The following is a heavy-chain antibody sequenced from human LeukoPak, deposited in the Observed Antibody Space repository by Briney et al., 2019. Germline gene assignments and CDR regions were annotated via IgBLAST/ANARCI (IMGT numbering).Heavy chain of an antibody. CDR1: GYTFINYG. CDR2: ISGYNGNT. Sequence: ASVKVSCKASGYTFINYGISWVRQAPGQGLEWMGWISGYNGNTKYAQKLQGRVTMTTDISTSTAYMELRSLRSDDTAVYYCARGVYSYGHWGQGTLVTVSS. V-gene: IGHV1-18*01. J-gene: IGHJ4*02. D-gene: IGHD5-18*01. CDR3: ARGVYSYGH.